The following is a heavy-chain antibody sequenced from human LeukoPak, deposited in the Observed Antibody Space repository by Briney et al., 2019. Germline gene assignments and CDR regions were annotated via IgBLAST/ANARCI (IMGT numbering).Heavy chain of an antibody. Sequence: GESLKISCKGSGYSFTSYWIGWVRQMPGKGLEWMGIIYPGASDTKYSPSFQGQVTISADKSISTAYLQGSSLKASDTAMYYCARPGLEWELPWWGQGTLVTVSS. J-gene: IGHJ4*02. V-gene: IGHV5-51*01. D-gene: IGHD1-26*01. CDR3: ARPGLEWELPW. CDR2: IYPGASDT. CDR1: GYSFTSYW.